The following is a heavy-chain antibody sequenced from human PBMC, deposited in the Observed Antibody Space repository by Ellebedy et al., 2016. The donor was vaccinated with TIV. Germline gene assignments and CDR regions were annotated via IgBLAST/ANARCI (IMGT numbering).Heavy chain of an antibody. Sequence: GESLKISCAASGFTFSDYYMNWIRQAPGKGLEWVSYISSNSGSTNYVDSVKGRFTISRDNAENPLYLQMNSLRAEDTAVYYCARAYVPLSGLSFNRAGGMDVWGQGTTVTVSS. D-gene: IGHD2-2*01. CDR1: GFTFSDYY. J-gene: IGHJ6*02. CDR2: ISSNSGST. V-gene: IGHV3-11*06. CDR3: ARAYVPLSGLSFNRAGGMDV.